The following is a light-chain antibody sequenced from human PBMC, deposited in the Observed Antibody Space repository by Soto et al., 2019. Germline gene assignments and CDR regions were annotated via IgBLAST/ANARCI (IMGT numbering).Light chain of an antibody. CDR3: QQYDNWPIS. CDR1: QSIDTN. CDR2: GAS. V-gene: IGKV3-15*01. J-gene: IGKJ5*01. Sequence: EIGMTQSPATLSVSPGETVTLSCRPSQSIDTNLAWYQQKPGQAPRLLMYGASTRATGLPDRFSGSGSGTEFTLIISSLHSEDSAIYYCQQYDNWPISFGQGIRLEIK.